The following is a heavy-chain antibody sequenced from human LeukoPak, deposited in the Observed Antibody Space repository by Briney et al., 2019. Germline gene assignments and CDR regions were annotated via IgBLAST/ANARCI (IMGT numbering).Heavy chain of an antibody. J-gene: IGHJ4*02. V-gene: IGHV4-34*01. CDR3: ARGVYYGSGSYYDY. CDR2: INHSGST. CDR1: GGSFSGYY. D-gene: IGHD3-10*01. Sequence: TPSETLSLTCAVYGGSFSGYYWSWIRQPPGKGLEWIGEINHSGSTNYNPSLKSRVTISVDTSKNQFSLKLSSVTAADTAVYYCARGVYYGSGSYYDYWGQGTLVTVSS.